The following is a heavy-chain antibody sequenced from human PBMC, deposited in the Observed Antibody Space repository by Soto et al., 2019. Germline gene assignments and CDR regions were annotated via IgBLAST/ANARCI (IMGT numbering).Heavy chain of an antibody. J-gene: IGHJ5*02. D-gene: IGHD1-1*01. CDR3: TKLTNWYGGWFDP. CDR1: GFTLSSYA. CDR2: ISGSGGST. Sequence: PGGSLRLSGAASGFTLSSYALSWVRQPPGQGLEWVSVISGSGGSTKYADSVTGRLTISRDNSKNTLFLQMNSLRVDDTALYYCTKLTNWYGGWFDPWGQGTLVTVSS. V-gene: IGHV3-23*01.